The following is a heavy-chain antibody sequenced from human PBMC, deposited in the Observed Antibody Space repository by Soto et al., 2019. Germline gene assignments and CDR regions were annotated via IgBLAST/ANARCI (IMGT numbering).Heavy chain of an antibody. Sequence: GGSLRLSCAASGIAFSGHSMHWGRQAPGKGLEWVAVIRFDGSNIYYGDSVKGRFTISRDNSKNTLYLQMNSLRAEDTAVYYCARDGVGGTVFFGYLDCWGPGALVTVSS. V-gene: IGHV3-33*01. J-gene: IGHJ4*02. D-gene: IGHD1-26*01. CDR1: GIAFSGHS. CDR2: IRFDGSNI. CDR3: ARDGVGGTVFFGYLDC.